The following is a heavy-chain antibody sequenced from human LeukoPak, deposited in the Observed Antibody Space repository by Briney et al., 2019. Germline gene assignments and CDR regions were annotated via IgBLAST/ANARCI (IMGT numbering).Heavy chain of an antibody. Sequence: GGSLRLSCAASGLTFSSYAMSWVRQAPGKGLEWVSAISGSGGSTYYADSVKGRFTISRDNSKNTLYLQMNSLRAEDTAVYYCAKNPDDFWSGYYTGGFDYWGQGTLVTVSS. V-gene: IGHV3-23*01. CDR2: ISGSGGST. D-gene: IGHD3-3*01. CDR1: GLTFSSYA. CDR3: AKNPDDFWSGYYTGGFDY. J-gene: IGHJ4*02.